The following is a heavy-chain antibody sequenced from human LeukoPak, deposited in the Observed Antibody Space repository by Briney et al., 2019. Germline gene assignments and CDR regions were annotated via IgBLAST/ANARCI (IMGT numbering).Heavy chain of an antibody. CDR2: INPNSGDT. Sequence: ASVKVSCKASGYTFTGYYIHWLRQAPGQGPEWMGWINPNSGDTNYADKFQGRVTMTRDMSISTAYMELSRLRSDDTAVYYCARSDSSSEAYFDYWGQATLVTVSS. CDR1: GYTFTGYY. V-gene: IGHV1-2*02. J-gene: IGHJ4*02. D-gene: IGHD3-22*01. CDR3: ARSDSSSEAYFDY.